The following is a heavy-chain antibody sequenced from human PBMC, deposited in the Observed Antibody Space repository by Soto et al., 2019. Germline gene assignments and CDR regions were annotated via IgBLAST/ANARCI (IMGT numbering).Heavy chain of an antibody. CDR3: AKDRRYSSGWYDY. D-gene: IGHD6-19*01. J-gene: IGHJ4*02. Sequence: GGSLRLSCAASGFTFSSYGMHRVRQAPGKGLEWVAVISYDGSNKYYADSVKGRFTISRDNSKNTLYLQMNSLRAEDTAVYYCAKDRRYSSGWYDYWGQGTLVTVSS. CDR2: ISYDGSNK. V-gene: IGHV3-30*18. CDR1: GFTFSSYG.